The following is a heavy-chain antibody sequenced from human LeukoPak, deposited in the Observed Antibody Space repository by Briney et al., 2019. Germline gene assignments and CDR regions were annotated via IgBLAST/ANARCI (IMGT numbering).Heavy chain of an antibody. V-gene: IGHV4-30-4*08. D-gene: IGHD3-3*01. CDR3: ARDLPTYYDFWSGYPTAWGYFDL. Sequence: LSETLSLTCTVSGGSISSGDYYWSWIRQPPGKGLEWIGYIYYSGSTYYNPSLKSRVTISVDTSKNQFSLKLSSVTAADTAVYYCARDLPTYYDFWSGYPTAWGYFDLWGRGTLVTVSS. CDR2: IYYSGST. CDR1: GGSISSGDYY. J-gene: IGHJ2*01.